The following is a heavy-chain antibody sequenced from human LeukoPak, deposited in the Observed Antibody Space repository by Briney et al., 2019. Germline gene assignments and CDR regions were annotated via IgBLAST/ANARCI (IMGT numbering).Heavy chain of an antibody. CDR3: AHSSLQYGSGSYLYFDY. V-gene: IGHV2-5*01. CDR2: IYWNDDK. J-gene: IGHJ4*02. D-gene: IGHD3-10*01. CDR1: GFSLSTSGVG. Sequence: SGPTLVKPTQTLTLTCTFSGFSLSTSGVGVGWIRQPPGKALEWLALIYWNDDKRYSPSLKSRLTITKDTSKNQVVLTMTNMDPVDTATYYCAHSSLQYGSGSYLYFDYWGQGTLVTVSS.